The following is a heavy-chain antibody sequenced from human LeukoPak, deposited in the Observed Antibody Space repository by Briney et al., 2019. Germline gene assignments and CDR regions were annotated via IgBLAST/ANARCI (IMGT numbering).Heavy chain of an antibody. V-gene: IGHV4-39*01. D-gene: IGHD4-17*01. CDR1: GGSISSSSYY. CDR2: IYYGGST. Sequence: PSETLSLTCTVSGGSISSSSYYWGWIRQPPGRGLEWIGSIYYGGSTYYNPSLKSRVTISVDTSKNQFSLKLSSVTAADTAVYYCARLRPWTTVTSPVYYFDYWGQGTLVTVSS. CDR3: ARLRPWTTVTSPVYYFDY. J-gene: IGHJ4*02.